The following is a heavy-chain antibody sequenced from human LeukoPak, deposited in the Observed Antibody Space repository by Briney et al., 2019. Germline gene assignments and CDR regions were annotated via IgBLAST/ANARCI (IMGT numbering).Heavy chain of an antibody. J-gene: IGHJ3*02. V-gene: IGHV3-64D*06. CDR2: ISSNGGTT. CDR1: GFTFSTYA. CDR3: VKDHDWGAFHI. D-gene: IGHD7-27*01. Sequence: GGSLRLSCSASGFTFSTYAMHWVRQAPGKGLEYVSGISSNGGTTYYADSVKGRFTIPRDNSKNTLFLQMSSLRAEDTAVYYCVKDHDWGAFHIWGQGTMVTVSP.